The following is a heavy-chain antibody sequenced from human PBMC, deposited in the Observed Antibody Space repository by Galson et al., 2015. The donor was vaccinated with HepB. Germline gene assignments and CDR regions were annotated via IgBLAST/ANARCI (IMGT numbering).Heavy chain of an antibody. J-gene: IGHJ4*02. V-gene: IGHV3-43*01. CDR3: AKDMGYYDSSGYYPFDY. Sequence: SLRLSCAASGFTFDDYTMHWVRQAPGKGLEWVSLISWDGGSTYYADSVKGRFTISRDNSKNSLYLQMNSLRTEDTALYYCAKDMGYYDSSGYYPFDYWGQGTLVTVSS. D-gene: IGHD3-22*01. CDR2: ISWDGGST. CDR1: GFTFDDYT.